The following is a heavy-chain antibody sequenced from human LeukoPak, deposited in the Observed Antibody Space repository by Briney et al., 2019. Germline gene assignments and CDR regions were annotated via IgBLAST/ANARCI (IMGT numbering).Heavy chain of an antibody. D-gene: IGHD3-16*02. CDR2: IFHRGST. CDR3: ARVLSAYYNYGMDV. Sequence: SQTLSLTCAVSGGSISSGDYSWTWIRQPPGKGLEWIAYIFHRGSTHYNPSLKSRVTMSEDRPKNQFSLKVRSVTAADTAVYYCARVLSAYYNYGMDVWGQGTTVTVSS. V-gene: IGHV4-30-2*01. CDR1: GGSISSGDYS. J-gene: IGHJ6*02.